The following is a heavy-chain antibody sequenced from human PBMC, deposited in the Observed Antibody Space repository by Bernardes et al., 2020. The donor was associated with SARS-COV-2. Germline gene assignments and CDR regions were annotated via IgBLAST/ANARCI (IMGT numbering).Heavy chain of an antibody. CDR2: INAGNGNT. Sequence: ASVKVSCKASGYTFTSYAMHWVRQAPGQRLEWMGWINAGNGNTKYSQKFQGRVTITRDTSASTAYMELSSLRSEDTAVYYCAAAYGDYYIRSYYYYGMDVWGQGTTVTVSS. V-gene: IGHV1-3*01. CDR3: AAAYGDYYIRSYYYYGMDV. CDR1: GYTFTSYA. J-gene: IGHJ6*02. D-gene: IGHD4-17*01.